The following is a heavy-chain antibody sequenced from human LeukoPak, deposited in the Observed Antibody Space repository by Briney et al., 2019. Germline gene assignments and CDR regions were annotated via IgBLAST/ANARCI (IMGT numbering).Heavy chain of an antibody. D-gene: IGHD3-3*01. CDR1: GFTFSSYS. CDR3: ARTSRRITIFGVSIRGGYYMDV. Sequence: GGSLRLSCAASGFTFSSYSMNWVRQAPGKGLEWVSSISSSSSYIYYADSVKGRFTISRDNAKNSLYLQMNSLRAEDTAVYYCARTSRRITIFGVSIRGGYYMDVWGKGTTVTISS. V-gene: IGHV3-21*01. CDR2: ISSSSSYI. J-gene: IGHJ6*03.